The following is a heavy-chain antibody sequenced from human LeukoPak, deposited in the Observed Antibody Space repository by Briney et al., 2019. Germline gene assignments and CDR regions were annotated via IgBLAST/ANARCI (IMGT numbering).Heavy chain of an antibody. CDR1: GESINSFY. CDR3: ARDVVAAAGSFDY. Sequence: SETLSLTCTVSGESINSFYWSWVRQPAGKGLEWIGRIYSSGSTNYSPSLKSLVTMSVDTSKNQFSLKLSSVTAADTAVYYCARDVVAAAGSFDYWGQGTQVTVSS. CDR2: IYSSGST. V-gene: IGHV4-4*07. J-gene: IGHJ4*02. D-gene: IGHD6-13*01.